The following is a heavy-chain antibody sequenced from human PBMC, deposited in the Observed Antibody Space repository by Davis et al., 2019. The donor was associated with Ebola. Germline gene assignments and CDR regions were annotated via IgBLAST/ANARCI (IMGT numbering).Heavy chain of an antibody. CDR3: ARGSRNMDV. CDR1: GFTFRSYW. V-gene: IGHV3-7*03. CDR2: IKEDGSEQ. J-gene: IGHJ6*02. Sequence: PGGSLRLSCAASGFTFRSYWMSWVRQAPGKGLEWVAKIKEDGSEQLEVDSVKGRFTISRDNAKDSLYLQMNSLRAEDTAVYYCARGSRNMDVWGQGTTVTVSS.